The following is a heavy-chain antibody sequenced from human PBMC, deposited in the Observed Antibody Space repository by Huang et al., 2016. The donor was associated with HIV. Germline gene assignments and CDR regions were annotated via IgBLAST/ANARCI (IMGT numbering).Heavy chain of an antibody. D-gene: IGHD5-12*01. Sequence: EVQLVESGGGLVQPGRSLRLSCAASGFTLNDYAMHWVRQAPGKGLEGVSGISWNSGRIGYADSVKGRFTISRDNAKNSLYLQMNSLRAEDTAFYYCTKDVGSGYDLGYYYGLDVWGQGTTVTVSS. CDR2: ISWNSGRI. CDR3: TKDVGSGYDLGYYYGLDV. J-gene: IGHJ6*02. CDR1: GFTLNDYA. V-gene: IGHV3-9*01.